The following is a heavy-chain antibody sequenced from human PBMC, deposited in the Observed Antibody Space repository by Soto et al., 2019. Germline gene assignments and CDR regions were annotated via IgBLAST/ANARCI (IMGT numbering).Heavy chain of an antibody. CDR1: GFTFSTYA. D-gene: IGHD3-10*01. Sequence: EVQLLESGGGLVQPGGSLRLSCAASGFTFSTYAMDWVRQTPGKGLERVSAISGSGGSTYYADSVKGRFTISRDNSKNTLYLQMNSLRAEDTAVYYCAKENVLLWFGESGRWGQGTLVTVSS. J-gene: IGHJ4*02. V-gene: IGHV3-23*01. CDR2: ISGSGGST. CDR3: AKENVLLWFGESGR.